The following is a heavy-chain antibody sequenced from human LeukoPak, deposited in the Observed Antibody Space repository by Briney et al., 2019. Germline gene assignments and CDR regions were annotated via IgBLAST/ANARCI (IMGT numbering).Heavy chain of an antibody. CDR2: IKQDGSEK. J-gene: IGHJ3*02. Sequence: GGSLRLSCAASGFIFSTYEMIWVRQAPGKGLEWVANIKQDGSEKYYVDSVKGRFTISRDNAQNSLYLQMSSLRAEDTAVYYCARVRGGYCSGGNCYSAFDIWGQGTMVTVSS. D-gene: IGHD2-15*01. CDR3: ARVRGGYCSGGNCYSAFDI. CDR1: GFIFSTYE. V-gene: IGHV3-7*04.